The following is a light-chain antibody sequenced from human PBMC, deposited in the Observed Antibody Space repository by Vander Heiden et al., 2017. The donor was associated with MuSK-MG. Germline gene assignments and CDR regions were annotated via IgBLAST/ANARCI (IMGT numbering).Light chain of an antibody. J-gene: IGKJ1*01. V-gene: IGKV1-39*01. CDR1: QSISSY. CDR2: AAS. Sequence: DIQMTQSPSSLSASVGNRVTITCRASQSISSYLHWYQQKPGKAPKLLIYAASNLQSAVPSRFSGTGSRTDFTLTISSLQPEDFATYYCQQSDSAPQTFGQGTKVEIK. CDR3: QQSDSAPQT.